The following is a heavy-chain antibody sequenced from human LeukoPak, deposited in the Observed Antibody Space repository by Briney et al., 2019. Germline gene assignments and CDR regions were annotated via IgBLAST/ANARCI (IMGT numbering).Heavy chain of an antibody. V-gene: IGHV4-34*01. Sequence: SETLSLTCAVYGGSFSGYYWSWIRQPPGKGLEWIGEINHSGSTNYNPSLKSRVTISVDTSKNQFSLKLSSVTAADTAVYYCVRGRITMVRGARYGMDVWGKGTTVTVSS. J-gene: IGHJ6*04. CDR3: VRGRITMVRGARYGMDV. CDR1: GGSFSGYY. D-gene: IGHD3-10*01. CDR2: INHSGST.